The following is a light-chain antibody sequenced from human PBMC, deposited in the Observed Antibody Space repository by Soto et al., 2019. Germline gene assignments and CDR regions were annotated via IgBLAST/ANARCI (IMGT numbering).Light chain of an antibody. CDR1: QSVSSSY. Sequence: EIGLAQSPGTLSLSPGERATLSCRASQSVSSSYLAWYQQKPGQAPRLLIYGSSNRATGIPGRFSGSGSGTDFTLTISRLEPEDFAVYYCQQYGSSPPYTFGQGTKVDIK. J-gene: IGKJ2*01. V-gene: IGKV3-20*01. CDR2: GSS. CDR3: QQYGSSPPYT.